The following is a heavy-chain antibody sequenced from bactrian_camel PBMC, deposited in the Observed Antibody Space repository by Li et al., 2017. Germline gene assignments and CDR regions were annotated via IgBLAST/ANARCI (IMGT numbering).Heavy chain of an antibody. J-gene: IGHJ6*01. CDR2: VKSDGGST. Sequence: LALSCTASALTFSNYDMMWVRQAPGKGLEWVSHVKSDGGSTYYADSVKGRFTISRDNAKNTVYLQMNSLKPEDTAVYYCVRDGVDFRVVVTGTTFGYWGQGTQVTVS. D-gene: IGHD2*01. V-gene: IGHV3S40*01. CDR3: VRDGVDFRVVVTGTTFGY. CDR1: ALTFSNYD.